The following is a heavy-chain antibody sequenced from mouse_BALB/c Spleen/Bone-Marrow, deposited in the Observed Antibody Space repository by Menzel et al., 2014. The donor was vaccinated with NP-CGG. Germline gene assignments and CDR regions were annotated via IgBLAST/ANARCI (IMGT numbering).Heavy chain of an antibody. V-gene: IGHV1S81*02. J-gene: IGHJ4*01. Sequence: MQRVESGAELVKPGASVKLSCKASGYTFTSYYMYWVKQRPGQGLEWIGEINPSNGGTNFNEKFKSKATLTVDKSSSTTYMQLSSLTSEDSAVYYCTRGRRDAMDYWGQGTSVTVSS. CDR1: GYTFTSYY. CDR3: TRGRRDAMDY. CDR2: INPSNGGT.